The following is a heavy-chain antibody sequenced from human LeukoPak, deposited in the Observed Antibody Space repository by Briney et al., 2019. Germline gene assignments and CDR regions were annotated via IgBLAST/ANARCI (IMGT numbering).Heavy chain of an antibody. D-gene: IGHD2-2*01. V-gene: IGHV3-23*01. CDR2: IASGFNT. Sequence: PGGSLRLSCAASEFSFSNFAVGWVRQAPGKGLEWVSTIASGFNTYSADSVKGRFTISRDNSKNTLYLQMDSLRSEDTAIYYCARQMHSTSWYGRHYFDSWGQGTLVTVSS. CDR1: EFSFSNFA. CDR3: ARQMHSTSWYGRHYFDS. J-gene: IGHJ4*02.